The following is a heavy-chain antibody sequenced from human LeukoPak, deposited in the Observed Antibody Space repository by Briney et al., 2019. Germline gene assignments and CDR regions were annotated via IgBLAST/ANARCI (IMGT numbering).Heavy chain of an antibody. D-gene: IGHD1-20*01. Sequence: GGSLRLSCAASGFTFSSYAMHWVRQAPGKGLEWVAVVSYDGSNKYYADSVKGRFTISRDNSKNTLHLQMNSLRAEDTAVFYCARDRRAYNYGPVDYWGQGTLVTVSS. CDR3: ARDRRAYNYGPVDY. CDR1: GFTFSSYA. V-gene: IGHV3-30*04. CDR2: VSYDGSNK. J-gene: IGHJ4*02.